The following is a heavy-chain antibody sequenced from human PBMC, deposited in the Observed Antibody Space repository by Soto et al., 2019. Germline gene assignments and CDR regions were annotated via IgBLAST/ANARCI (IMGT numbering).Heavy chain of an antibody. J-gene: IGHJ4*02. CDR2: IYFTGTT. V-gene: IGHV4-39*01. CDR3: ARHVRSGWYIFDY. D-gene: IGHD6-19*01. CDR1: GGSISSSSYY. Sequence: SETLSLTCSVSGGSISSSSYYWGWIRQPPGKGLEWIGSIYFTGTTAYSPSLKSRVTMSVDTSKNQFSLRLSSVTAADTAVYYCARHVRSGWYIFDYWGQGTLVTVSS.